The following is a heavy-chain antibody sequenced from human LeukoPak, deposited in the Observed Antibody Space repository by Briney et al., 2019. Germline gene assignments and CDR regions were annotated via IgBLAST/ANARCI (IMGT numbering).Heavy chain of an antibody. Sequence: SVKVSCKASGYTFTSYDINWVRQATGQGLEWMGRIIPILGIANYAQKFQGRVTITADKSTSTAYMELSSLRSEDTAVYYCARGRIAAAPSFWGQGTLVTVSS. D-gene: IGHD6-13*01. V-gene: IGHV1-69*04. CDR2: IIPILGIA. CDR1: GYTFTSYD. J-gene: IGHJ4*02. CDR3: ARGRIAAAPSF.